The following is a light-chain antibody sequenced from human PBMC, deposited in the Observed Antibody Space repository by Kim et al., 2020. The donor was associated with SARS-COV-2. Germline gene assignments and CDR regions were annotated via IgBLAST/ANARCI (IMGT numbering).Light chain of an antibody. CDR3: QQYNSYPWT. J-gene: IGKJ1*01. V-gene: IGKV1-5*01. CDR2: DAS. CDR1: QSISSW. Sequence: GDRVTITCRASQSISSWLAWYQQKPGKAPKLLIYDASSLESGVPSRLSGSGSGTEFTLTISSLQPDDFATYYCQQYNSYPWTFGQGTKV.